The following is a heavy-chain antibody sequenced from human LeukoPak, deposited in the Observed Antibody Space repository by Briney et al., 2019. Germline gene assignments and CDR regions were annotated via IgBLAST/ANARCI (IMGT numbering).Heavy chain of an antibody. J-gene: IGHJ5*02. V-gene: IGHV3-7*01. D-gene: IGHD2-21*01. CDR3: ARDRDSRNLFDP. CDR2: MNPDGSHK. Sequence: GGSLRLSCAASGFTFTNNWMTWVRQAPGRGLEWVANMNPDGSHKYYMDFVEGRFTISRDNAKESLFLQMNNLRAEDTAVYFCARDRDSRNLFDPWGQGTLVIVSS. CDR1: GFTFTNNW.